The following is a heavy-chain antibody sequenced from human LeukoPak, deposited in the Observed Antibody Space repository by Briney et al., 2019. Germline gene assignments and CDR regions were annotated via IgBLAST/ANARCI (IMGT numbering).Heavy chain of an antibody. CDR2: CLYSGNT. CDR3: GRRGVSAVVPAAFDY. V-gene: IGHV4-39*01. Sequence: PSETLSLTCTVSGGSIIDNNYYWAWIRQPLGKGLEWIGSCLYSGNTYYNSSLESRVTISVDTSKNQFSLKLSSVTAADTAVYYCGRRGVSAVVPAAFDYWGQGTLVTVSS. D-gene: IGHD2-2*01. J-gene: IGHJ4*02. CDR1: GGSIIDNNYY.